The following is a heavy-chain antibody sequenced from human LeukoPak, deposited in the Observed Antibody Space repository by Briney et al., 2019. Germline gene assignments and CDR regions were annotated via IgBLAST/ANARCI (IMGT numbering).Heavy chain of an antibody. CDR2: INPNSGGT. CDR1: GYTFTGYY. CDR3: ARDLRISRIAAAGIIIY. Sequence: ASVKVSCKASGYTFTGYYMHWVRQAPGQGLEWMGWINPNSGGTNYAQKFQGRVTMTRDTSISTAYMELSRLRSDDTAVCYCARDLRISRIAAAGIIIYWGQGTLVTVSS. V-gene: IGHV1-2*02. D-gene: IGHD6-13*01. J-gene: IGHJ4*02.